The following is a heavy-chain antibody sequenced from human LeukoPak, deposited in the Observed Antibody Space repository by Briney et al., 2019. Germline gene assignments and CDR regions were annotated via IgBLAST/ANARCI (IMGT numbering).Heavy chain of an antibody. V-gene: IGHV6-1*01. D-gene: IGHD3-16*01. CDR3: AKGSLEGGFDY. J-gene: IGHJ4*02. Sequence: SLTLSLTCGLSGDSVSSNYAAWNWIRQSPSRGLEWLGMTYFRSKWFNDYAVSVRSRIIIIPETSKNQFSLQLNSVTPEDTAVYYCAKGSLEGGFDYWGQGSLVIVSS. CDR1: GDSVSSNYAA. CDR2: TYFRSKWFN.